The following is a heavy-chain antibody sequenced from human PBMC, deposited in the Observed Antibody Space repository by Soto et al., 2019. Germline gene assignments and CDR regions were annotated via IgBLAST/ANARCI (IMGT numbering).Heavy chain of an antibody. Sequence: GGSLRLSCAASGFTFSSYEMNWVRQAPGKGLEWVSYISSSGSTIYYADSVKGRFTISRDNAKNSLYLQMNSLRAEDTAVYYCARDGIAARPEYYYYYGMDVWGQGTTVTVSS. V-gene: IGHV3-48*03. CDR2: ISSSGSTI. CDR1: GFTFSSYE. J-gene: IGHJ6*02. D-gene: IGHD6-6*01. CDR3: ARDGIAARPEYYYYYGMDV.